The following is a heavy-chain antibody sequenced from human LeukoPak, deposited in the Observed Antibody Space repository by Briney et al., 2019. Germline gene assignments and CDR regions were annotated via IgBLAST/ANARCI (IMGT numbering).Heavy chain of an antibody. V-gene: IGHV3-21*01. J-gene: IGHJ4*02. D-gene: IGHD2-15*01. CDR3: ARGGGYCSGGSCYSPAYGEPFDY. Sequence: GGSLRLSCAASGFTFSSYNMNWVRQAPGKGLEWVSYISSSSSNIYYADSVKGRFTISRDNAKKSLYLQMNRLRAQDTAVYYCARGGGYCSGGSCYSPAYGEPFDYWGQGTLVTVSS. CDR1: GFTFSSYN. CDR2: ISSSSSNI.